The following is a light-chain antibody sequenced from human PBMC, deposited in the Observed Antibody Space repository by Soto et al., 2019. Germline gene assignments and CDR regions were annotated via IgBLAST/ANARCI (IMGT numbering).Light chain of an antibody. Sequence: QSALTQPPSASGSPGQSVTISCTGTSSDVGGYNYVSWYQRHPGKAPKLMIYEVTKRPSGVPDRFSGSKSGNTASLTVSGLQADDEAHYYCSSYAGSNIFVFGTGTKAPS. J-gene: IGLJ1*01. CDR1: SSDVGGYNY. CDR3: SSYAGSNIFV. V-gene: IGLV2-8*01. CDR2: EVT.